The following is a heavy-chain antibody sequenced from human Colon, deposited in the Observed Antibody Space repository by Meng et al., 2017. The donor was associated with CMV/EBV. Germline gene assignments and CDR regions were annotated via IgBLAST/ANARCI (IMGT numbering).Heavy chain of an antibody. CDR1: GYTFTGYY. V-gene: IGHV1-2*02. CDR2: INPNSGGT. CDR3: ALRGSSGWYGADY. Sequence: ASVKVSCKASGYTFTGYYMHWVRQAPGQGLEWMGWINPNSGGTNYAQKFQGRVTMTRDTSISTAYMELSRLRSDDTAVYYCALRGSSGWYGADYWGQGTLVTVS. D-gene: IGHD6-19*01. J-gene: IGHJ4*02.